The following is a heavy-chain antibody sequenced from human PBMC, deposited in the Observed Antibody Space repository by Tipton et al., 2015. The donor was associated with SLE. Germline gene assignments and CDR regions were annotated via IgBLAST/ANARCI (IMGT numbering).Heavy chain of an antibody. V-gene: IGHV1-18*01. CDR2: ISVYDGNT. Sequence: QVQLVQSGGEVRQPGASVKVSCKASGFPFISYGISWVRQAPGQGLEWMGWISVYDGNTKYAQKFQGRVTMTTDTSSSTAYMELRSLTSDDTAVYYCARESLTILGVVHHYYFDYWGQGTLVTVSS. CDR3: ARESLTILGVVHHYYFDY. D-gene: IGHD3-3*01. J-gene: IGHJ4*02. CDR1: GFPFISYG.